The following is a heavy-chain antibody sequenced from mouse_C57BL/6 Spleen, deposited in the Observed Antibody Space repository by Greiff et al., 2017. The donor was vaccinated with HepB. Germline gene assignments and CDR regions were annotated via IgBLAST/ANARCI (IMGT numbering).Heavy chain of an antibody. D-gene: IGHD2-1*01. CDR1: GYSITSGYY. J-gene: IGHJ2*01. CDR2: ISYDGSN. CDR3: ARGDYGNYVPFDY. Sequence: VQLQQSGPGLVKPSQSLSLTCSVTGYSITSGYYWNWIRQFPGNKLEWMGYISYDGSNNYNPSLKNRISITRDTSKNQFFLKLNSVTTEDTATYYCARGDYGNYVPFDYWGQGTTLTVSS. V-gene: IGHV3-6*01.